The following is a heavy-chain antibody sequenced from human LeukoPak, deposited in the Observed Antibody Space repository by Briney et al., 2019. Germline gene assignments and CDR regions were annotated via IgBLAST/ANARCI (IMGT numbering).Heavy chain of an antibody. CDR2: ISGGVGTT. Sequence: GGSLRLSCAASGFTFSSYGMSWVRQAPGKGLEWVSTISGGVGTTYYADSVKGRFTISRDNSKNTLYLQMNSLRAEDTAVYYCARDDGAAASDWGQGTLVTVSS. CDR1: GFTFSSYG. D-gene: IGHD6-13*01. V-gene: IGHV3-23*01. CDR3: ARDDGAAASD. J-gene: IGHJ4*02.